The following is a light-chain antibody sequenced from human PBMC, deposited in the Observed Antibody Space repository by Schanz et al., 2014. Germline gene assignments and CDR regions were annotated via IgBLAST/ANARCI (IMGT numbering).Light chain of an antibody. CDR2: DND. V-gene: IGLV1-51*01. Sequence: QSVLTQPPSVSAAPGQKATISCSGSSSNIGSNHVSWYQQIPGTAPKLLIYDNDKRPSGIPDRFAASKSGTSATLGITGLHTGDEADYYCGIWDYSLNVGTFGGGTQLTVL. J-gene: IGLJ3*02. CDR3: GIWDYSLNVGT. CDR1: SSNIGSNH.